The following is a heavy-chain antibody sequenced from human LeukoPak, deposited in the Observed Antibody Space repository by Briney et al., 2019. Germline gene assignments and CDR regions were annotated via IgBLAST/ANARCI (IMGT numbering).Heavy chain of an antibody. CDR3: ARSLGGYSYGYVDY. CDR1: GYTFTGYY. V-gene: IGHV1-2*04. J-gene: IGHJ4*02. Sequence: ASVKVSCKASGYTFTGYYMHWVRQAPGQGLEWMGWINPNSGGTNYAQKFQGWVTMTRDTSISTAYMELSRLRSDDTAVYYCARSLGGYSYGYVDYWGQGTLVTVSS. CDR2: INPNSGGT. D-gene: IGHD5-18*01.